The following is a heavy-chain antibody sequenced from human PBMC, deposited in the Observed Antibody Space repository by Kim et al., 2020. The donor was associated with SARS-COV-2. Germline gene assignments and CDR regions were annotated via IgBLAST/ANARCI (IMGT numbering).Heavy chain of an antibody. V-gene: IGHV3-74*01. CDR1: GFSFEKYW. D-gene: IGHD1-26*01. Sequence: GGSLRLSCATSGFSFEKYWMHWVRQAPGKELVWVSRITSDGSTTSYADSVKGRLTVSRDNAKNTVYLQMDSLGADDTAVYYCARGHASGNQYDAFDIWGQGTMVSVSS. J-gene: IGHJ3*02. CDR2: ITSDGSTT. CDR3: ARGHASGNQYDAFDI.